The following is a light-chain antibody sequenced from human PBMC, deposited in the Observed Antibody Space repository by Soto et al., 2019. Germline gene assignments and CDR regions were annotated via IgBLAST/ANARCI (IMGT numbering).Light chain of an antibody. J-gene: IGKJ1*01. V-gene: IGKV1-6*01. CDR3: LQDYDYPRT. Sequence: AIQVTQSPPSLSASVGDRVTITCRASQGIRNELGWYQQKTGNAPKLLIYAASSLQSGVPPRFSGSGSGTDFTLTISSLQPEDFATYYCLQDYDYPRTFGQGTKVEIK. CDR2: AAS. CDR1: QGIRNE.